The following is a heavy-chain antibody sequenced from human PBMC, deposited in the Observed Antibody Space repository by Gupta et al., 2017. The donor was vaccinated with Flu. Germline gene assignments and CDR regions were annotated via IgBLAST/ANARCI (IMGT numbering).Heavy chain of an antibody. CDR2: ISYDGSNK. D-gene: IGHD4-11*01. J-gene: IGHJ6*02. Sequence: QVQLVESGGGVVQPGRSLRLSCAASGFTFSSYGMHWVRQAPGKGLEWVAVISYDGSNKYYADSVKGRFTISRDNSKNTLYLQMNSLRAEDTAVYYCAKDADPPDYSNYAEVGYGMDVWGQGTTVTVSS. CDR3: AKDADPPDYSNYAEVGYGMDV. V-gene: IGHV3-30*18. CDR1: GFTFSSYG.